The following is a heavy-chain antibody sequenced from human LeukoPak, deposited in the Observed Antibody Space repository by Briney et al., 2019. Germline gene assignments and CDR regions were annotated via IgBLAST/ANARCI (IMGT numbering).Heavy chain of an antibody. CDR1: GYTFTSYG. CDR3: TRDLPYSSSWESIDY. CDR2: ISAYNGNT. V-gene: IGHV1-18*01. D-gene: IGHD6-13*01. Sequence: ASVKVSCKASGYTFTSYGINWVRQAPGQRLEWMGWISAYNGNTNYAQKLQGRVTMTTETTTSTAYMELRSLRSDDTAVYYCTRDLPYSSSWESIDYWGQGTLVTVSS. J-gene: IGHJ4*02.